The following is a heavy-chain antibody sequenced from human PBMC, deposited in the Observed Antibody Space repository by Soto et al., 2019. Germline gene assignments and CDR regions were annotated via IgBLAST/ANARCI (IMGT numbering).Heavy chain of an antibody. J-gene: IGHJ5*01. CDR2: TYYRPKWST. CDR3: TRALSGSYDS. D-gene: IGHD1-26*01. CDR1: GDSVSSKSAA. Sequence: PSQTLSLTCAISGDSVSSKSAAWNWIRQSPSRGLEWLGRTYYRPKWSTDYAVSVKSRITINPDTSKNQFSLQLNSVTPEDTALYYCTRALSGSYDSWGQGTLVTVSS. V-gene: IGHV6-1*01.